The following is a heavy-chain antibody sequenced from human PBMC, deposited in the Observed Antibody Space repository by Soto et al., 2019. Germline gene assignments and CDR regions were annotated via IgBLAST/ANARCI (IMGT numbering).Heavy chain of an antibody. CDR3: ASANCGDSDY. J-gene: IGHJ4*02. D-gene: IGHD4-17*01. CDR1: GYTFPSST. CDR2: INAYNGDT. V-gene: IGHV1-18*01. Sequence: QVELVQSGAEVKKPGASVKVSCKASGYTFPSSTISWLRQAPGQGLEWMGWINAYNGDTKYAHRLQGRVTMTTDTSTNTAYLELASLTSDDTAIYYCASANCGDSDYWGQGTLVTVSS.